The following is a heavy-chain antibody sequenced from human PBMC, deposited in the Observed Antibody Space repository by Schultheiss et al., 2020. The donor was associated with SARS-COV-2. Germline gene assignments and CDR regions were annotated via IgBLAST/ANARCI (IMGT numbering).Heavy chain of an antibody. CDR2: ISSTDNYM. CDR3: ARGRAEKYYGALDV. V-gene: IGHV3-21*01. J-gene: IGHJ4*02. Sequence: GGSLRLSCAASGFAFRSYAMSWVRQAPGKGLEWVSSISSTDNYMYYADSVKGRFTISRDNAKNTLHLQMNSLSVEDTALYFCARGRAEKYYGALDVWGQGALVTVSS. CDR1: GFAFRSYA. D-gene: IGHD4/OR15-4a*01.